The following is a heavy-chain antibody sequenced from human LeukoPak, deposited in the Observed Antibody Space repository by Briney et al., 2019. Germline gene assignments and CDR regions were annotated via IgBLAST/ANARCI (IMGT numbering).Heavy chain of an antibody. D-gene: IGHD5-24*01. CDR3: ARERGWPLHYFDY. V-gene: IGHV3-7*04. CDR1: GFTFSSYW. Sequence: GGTLRLCCAASGFTFSSYWMSWVGQAPGLGLESVANIKQDGSEKYYVDSVKSRFTISRDNAENSLYLQMNSLRAEDTAVYYCARERGWPLHYFDYWGQGTLVTVSS. J-gene: IGHJ4*02. CDR2: IKQDGSEK.